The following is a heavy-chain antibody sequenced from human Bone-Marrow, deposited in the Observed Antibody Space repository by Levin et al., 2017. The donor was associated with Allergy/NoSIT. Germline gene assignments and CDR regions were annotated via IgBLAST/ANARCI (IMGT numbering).Heavy chain of an antibody. V-gene: IGHV4-61*02. CDR2: FHATQGP. D-gene: IGHD6-19*01. Sequence: PSETLSLTCDVSLESTRMTDYYWNWVRQSSVRGLEWIGRFHATQGPIYNPSLRGRVALSVDTSKSQISLNLRSVTVADTALYFCARRDPRSPFKSFDFWGQGLFVTVSS. CDR3: ARRDPRSPFKSFDF. J-gene: IGHJ5*01. CDR1: LESTRMTDYY.